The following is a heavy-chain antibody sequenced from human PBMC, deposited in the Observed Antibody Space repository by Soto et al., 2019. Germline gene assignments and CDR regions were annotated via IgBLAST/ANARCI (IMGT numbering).Heavy chain of an antibody. CDR1: EFKSGSSGCC. J-gene: IGHJ6*02. CDR3: ASHLLWFGPLGGMDV. Sequence: LCDPCSVAEFKSGSSGCCRGWIRQPPGKGLEWIGSIYYSGSTYYNPSLKSRVTISVDTSKNQFSLKLSSVTAADTAVYYCASHLLWFGPLGGMDVWGQGTTVTVSS. D-gene: IGHD3-10*01. V-gene: IGHV4-39*01. CDR2: IYYSGST.